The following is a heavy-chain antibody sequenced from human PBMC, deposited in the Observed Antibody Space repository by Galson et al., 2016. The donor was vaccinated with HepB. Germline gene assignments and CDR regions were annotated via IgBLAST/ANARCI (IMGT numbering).Heavy chain of an antibody. CDR2: IIPMSPPA. CDR1: GGTFNSYA. V-gene: IGHV1-69*13. Sequence: SVKVSCKASGGTFNSYAFTWLRHAPGQGLEWVGGIIPMSPPANYAQKFQGRVTITADESTSTVYMQLSSLRSEDTAVYYCAGLHCSGRRCYPEGWLDPWGQGTLVTVSS. D-gene: IGHD2-15*01. J-gene: IGHJ5*02. CDR3: AGLHCSGRRCYPEGWLDP.